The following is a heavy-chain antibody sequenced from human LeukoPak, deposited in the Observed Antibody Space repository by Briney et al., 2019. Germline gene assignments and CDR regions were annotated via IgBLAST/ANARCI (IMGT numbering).Heavy chain of an antibody. CDR3: ARHGTYYYDSSGYFFFDY. J-gene: IGHJ4*02. D-gene: IGHD3-22*01. CDR2: IYYSGST. V-gene: IGHV4-31*03. CDR1: GGSISSGGYY. Sequence: SQTLSLTCTVSGGSISSGGYYWSWIRQHPGKGLEWIGYIYYSGSTYYNPSLKSRVTISVDTSKNQFSLKLSSVTAADTAVYYCARHGTYYYDSSGYFFFDYWGQGTLVTVSS.